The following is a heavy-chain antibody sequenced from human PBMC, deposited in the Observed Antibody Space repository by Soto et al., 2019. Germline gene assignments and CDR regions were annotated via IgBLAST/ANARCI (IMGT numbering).Heavy chain of an antibody. J-gene: IGHJ5*01. CDR3: ARDRGPSSGYYPYWLDS. D-gene: IGHD3-22*01. CDR2: IIPIFGTA. V-gene: IGHV1-69*13. CDR1: GGTFSSYA. Sequence: ASVKVSCKASGGTFSSYAISWVRQAPGQGLEWMGEIIPIFGTANYAQKFQGRVTITADESTSTAYMELSSLRSEDTAVYYCARDRGPSSGYYPYWLDSRGQGTLVTVSS.